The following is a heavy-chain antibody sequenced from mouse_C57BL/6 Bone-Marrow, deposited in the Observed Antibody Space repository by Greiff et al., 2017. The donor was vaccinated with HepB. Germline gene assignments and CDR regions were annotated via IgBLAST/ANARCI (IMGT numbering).Heavy chain of an antibody. Sequence: VKLVESGAELVRPGASVTLSCKASGYTFTDYEMHWVKQTPVHGLEWIGAIDPETGGTAYNQKFKGKAILTADKSSSTAYMELRSLTSEDSAVYYCTRWSPYYGSSYPYYFDYWGQGTTLTVSS. V-gene: IGHV1-15*01. CDR2: IDPETGGT. J-gene: IGHJ2*01. CDR3: TRWSPYYGSSYPYYFDY. CDR1: GYTFTDYE. D-gene: IGHD1-1*01.